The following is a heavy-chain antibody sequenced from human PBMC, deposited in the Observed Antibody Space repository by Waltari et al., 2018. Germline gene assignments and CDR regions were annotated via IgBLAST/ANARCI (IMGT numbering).Heavy chain of an antibody. CDR1: AGPISSYY. D-gene: IGHD2-2*01. CDR3: ARLGFCGSTSCSWGYYHYMDV. V-gene: IGHV4-59*08. CDR2: IHYGGNT. J-gene: IGHJ6*03. Sequence: QVQLQESGPGLVKPSETLSLTCTVSAGPISSYYRTWLRHPPGKGLEWIGYIHYGGNTNYNPSLKSRVTMSVDTSKNQFSLKVSSVTAADTAVYYCARLGFCGSTSCSWGYYHYMDVWGKGTTVAISS.